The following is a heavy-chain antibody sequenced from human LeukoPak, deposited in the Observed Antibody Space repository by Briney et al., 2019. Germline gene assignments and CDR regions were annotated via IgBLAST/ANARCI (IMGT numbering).Heavy chain of an antibody. V-gene: IGHV4-31*03. J-gene: IGHJ4*02. CDR3: ARIPRGGGVIIYYFDY. Sequence: SQTLSLTCTVSGGSISSGGYYWRWLRQHPGKGLEWIGYIYYSGSTYYNPSLKSRITISVDTSKNRFSLKLSSVTAADTAVYYCARIPRGGGVIIYYFDYWGQGTLVTVSS. D-gene: IGHD3-10*01. CDR1: GGSISSGGYY. CDR2: IYYSGST.